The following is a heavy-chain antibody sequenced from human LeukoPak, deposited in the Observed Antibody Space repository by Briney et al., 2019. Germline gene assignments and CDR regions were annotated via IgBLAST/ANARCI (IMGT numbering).Heavy chain of an antibody. V-gene: IGHV3-30*02. J-gene: IGHJ4*02. CDR3: APRVVVITAPFDY. CDR1: GFTFSSFG. Sequence: GGSLRLSCAASGFTFSSFGMHWVRQAPGKGLEWVAFIRYDGTDKYYADSVKGRFTISRDNSKNTLYLQMNSLRPEDAAVYYCAPRVVVITAPFDYWGQGTLVTVSS. D-gene: IGHD2-21*01. CDR2: IRYDGTDK.